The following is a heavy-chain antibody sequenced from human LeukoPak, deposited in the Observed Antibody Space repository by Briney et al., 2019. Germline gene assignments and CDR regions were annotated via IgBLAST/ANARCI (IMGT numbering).Heavy chain of an antibody. Sequence: RPSETLSLTCTVSGDSISSGPYYWGWIRQPPGKGLEWIGNIYYGENTYYNPSLKSRVTISIDTSNNQFYLKLSSLTAADTAVYYCARHLSGVTGYTYGRGIDYWGQGTLVTVSS. CDR3: ARHLSGVTGYTYGRGIDY. V-gene: IGHV4-39*01. CDR1: GDSISSGPYY. D-gene: IGHD5-18*01. CDR2: IYYGENT. J-gene: IGHJ4*02.